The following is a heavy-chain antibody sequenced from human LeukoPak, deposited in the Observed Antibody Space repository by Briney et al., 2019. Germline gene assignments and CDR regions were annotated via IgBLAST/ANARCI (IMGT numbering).Heavy chain of an antibody. CDR3: ARLYHNYGFDY. D-gene: IGHD4-11*01. V-gene: IGHV5-51*01. CDR1: GYTFSSYW. Sequence: GAPLKISCKTSGYTFSSYWIAWVRQMPGKGLEWMGIIYPGDSDTRYSPSLQGQVTISADKSITTAYLQWSSLKASDTAMYYCARLYHNYGFDYWGQGTLVTVSS. J-gene: IGHJ4*02. CDR2: IYPGDSDT.